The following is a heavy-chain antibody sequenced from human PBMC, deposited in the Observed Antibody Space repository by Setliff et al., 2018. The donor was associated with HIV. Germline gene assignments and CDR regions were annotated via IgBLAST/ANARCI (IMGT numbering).Heavy chain of an antibody. V-gene: IGHV3-21*01. D-gene: IGHD2-2*01. J-gene: IGHJ3*01. CDR3: TRSHSTRDAF. Sequence: GGSLRLSCAASGFTFFDYALNWVRQAPGKGLEWVSSISSSGSYIYYADSVKGRFTISRDHATSALYLQMDSLRAEDTALYYCTRSHSTRDAF. CDR2: ISSSGSYI. CDR1: GFTFFDYA.